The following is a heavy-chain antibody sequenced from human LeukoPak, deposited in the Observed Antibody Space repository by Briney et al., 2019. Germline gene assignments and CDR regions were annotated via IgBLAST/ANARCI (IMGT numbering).Heavy chain of an antibody. J-gene: IGHJ3*02. V-gene: IGHV3-33*08. Sequence: GGSLRLSCAASGFTFDDYAMHWVRQAPGKGLEWVAVIWYDGSNKYYADSVKGRFTISRDNSKHTLYLQMNSLRAEDTAVYYCARDRDYYGSGLDAFDIWGQGTMVTVSS. CDR3: ARDRDYYGSGLDAFDI. D-gene: IGHD3-10*01. CDR2: IWYDGSNK. CDR1: GFTFDDYA.